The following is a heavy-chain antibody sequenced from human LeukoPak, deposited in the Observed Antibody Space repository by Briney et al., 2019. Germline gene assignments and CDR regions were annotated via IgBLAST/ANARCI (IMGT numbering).Heavy chain of an antibody. CDR2: INWNGGST. D-gene: IGHD3-22*01. V-gene: IGHV3-20*04. CDR1: GFTFDDYG. CDR3: ARDMDTSGHFSWFDP. Sequence: GGSLRLSCAVSGFTFDDYGMSWVRQAPGKGLEWVSGINWNGGSTGYADSVKGRFTLSRDNSKNTLYLQMDSLRTEDTAVYYCARDMDTSGHFSWFDPWGQGARVTVSS. J-gene: IGHJ5*02.